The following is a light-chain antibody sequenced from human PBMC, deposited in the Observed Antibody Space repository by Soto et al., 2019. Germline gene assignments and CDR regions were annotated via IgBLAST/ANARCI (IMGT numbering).Light chain of an antibody. J-gene: IGKJ5*01. CDR1: QNIVNW. V-gene: IGKV1-5*01. Sequence: DIQMTQSPSTLSPSVGDRVTITCRASQNIVNWLAWYQQKPGKAPKILIYGASTLESGVPSRFSGRGSGTEFTLTITNLQPDDFAPYYCLQYNTFSAPFRQGTRLEIK. CDR2: GAS. CDR3: LQYNTFSAP.